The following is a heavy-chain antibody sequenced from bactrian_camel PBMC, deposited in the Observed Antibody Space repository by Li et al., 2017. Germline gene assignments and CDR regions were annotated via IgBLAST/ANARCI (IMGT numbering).Heavy chain of an antibody. D-gene: IGHD7*01. Sequence: HVQLVESGGGLVQPGGSLRVSCAASGYIGRSNCLGWFRRTEEQEREGLAAIVIRDGRTYTADAVKGRFTISRDNAKNTIYLQMTSLKSEDTALYYCAIDPGSDLGRCGQGTQVTVS. CDR1: GYIGRSNC. V-gene: IGHV3S1*01. CDR2: IVIRDGRT. J-gene: IGHJ4*01.